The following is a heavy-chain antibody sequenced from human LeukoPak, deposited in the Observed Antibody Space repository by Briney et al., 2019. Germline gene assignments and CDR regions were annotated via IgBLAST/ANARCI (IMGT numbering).Heavy chain of an antibody. Sequence: TGGSLRLSCAASGFTFSSYGMHWVRQAPGKGLEWVAVIWYDGSNKYYADSVKGRFTISRDNSKNTLYLQMNSLRAEDTAVYYCARGADILTGSDAFDIWGQGTIVTVSS. V-gene: IGHV3-33*01. D-gene: IGHD3-9*01. CDR1: GFTFSSYG. CDR2: IWYDGSNK. CDR3: ARGADILTGSDAFDI. J-gene: IGHJ3*02.